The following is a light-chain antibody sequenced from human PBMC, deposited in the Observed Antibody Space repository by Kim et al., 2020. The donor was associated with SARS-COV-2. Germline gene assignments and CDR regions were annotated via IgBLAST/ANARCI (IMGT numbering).Light chain of an antibody. J-gene: IGLJ3*02. CDR3: QSYDATIRV. CDR2: EDH. Sequence: NYVHWYQLRPGSAPTIVIYEDHQRPSGVPERFSGSIDPSSNSASLTISGLETEDEADYYCQSYDATIRVFGGGTKVTVL. CDR1: NY. V-gene: IGLV6-57*02.